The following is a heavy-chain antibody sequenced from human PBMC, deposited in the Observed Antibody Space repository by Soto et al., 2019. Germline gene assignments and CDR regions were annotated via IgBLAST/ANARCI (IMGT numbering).Heavy chain of an antibody. CDR2: MNQDGSQI. CDR1: GFTFSNYW. CDR3: ARDRGPNTPDY. J-gene: IGHJ4*02. Sequence: PVGSLRLSCAVSGFTFSNYWMTWVRQAPGKGLEWVAYMNQDGSQIYYVDSLRGRFTISRDNAKNSLYLQMNSLRVDDTAVYYCARDRGPNTPDYWGQGTLVTSPQ. V-gene: IGHV3-7*01. D-gene: IGHD2-2*02.